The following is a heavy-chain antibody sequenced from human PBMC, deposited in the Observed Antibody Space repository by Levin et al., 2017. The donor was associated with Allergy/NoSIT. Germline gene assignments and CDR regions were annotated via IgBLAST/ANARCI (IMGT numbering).Heavy chain of an antibody. D-gene: IGHD2/OR15-2a*01. V-gene: IGHV3-20*04. J-gene: IGHJ4*02. CDR1: GFPFDDYA. CDR3: AKSVQLVSSFFDH. Sequence: RAGGSLRLSCAVSGFPFDDYAVSWVRQAPGKRLEWIAGINWNGVRPDYADSVKGRFTISRDNAKNSLYLQMDGLRDEDTALYYCAKSVQLVSSFFDHWGQGTLVTVSS. CDR2: INWNGVRP.